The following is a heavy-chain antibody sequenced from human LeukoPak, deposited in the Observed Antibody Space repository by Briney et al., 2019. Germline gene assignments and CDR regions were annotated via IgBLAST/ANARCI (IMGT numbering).Heavy chain of an antibody. V-gene: IGHV1-18*04. J-gene: IGHJ4*02. CDR1: GYTFTSYG. CDR2: ISAYNGNT. Sequence: GASVKVSCKASGYTFTSYGISWVRQAPGQGLEWMGWISAYNGNTNYAQKLQGRVTMTTDTSTSTAYMELRSLRSDYTAVYYCARGLYSSSWSHQYYFDYWGQGTLVTVSS. D-gene: IGHD6-13*01. CDR3: ARGLYSSSWSHQYYFDY.